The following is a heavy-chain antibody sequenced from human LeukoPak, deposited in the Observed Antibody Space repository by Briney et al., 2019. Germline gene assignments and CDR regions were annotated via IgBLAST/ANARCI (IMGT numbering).Heavy chain of an antibody. Sequence: PGRSLRLSCVASGFTFRTYGMNWVRQAPGKGLEWVAVIWHDGSNKYYGDSVKGRFTISRDDSRNTVYLQMNSLRDEDTAVYFCARVDTDWSSEYWGQGTLVTVSS. CDR3: ARVDTDWSSEY. CDR2: IWHDGSNK. D-gene: IGHD3-9*01. J-gene: IGHJ4*02. CDR1: GFTFRTYG. V-gene: IGHV3-33*01.